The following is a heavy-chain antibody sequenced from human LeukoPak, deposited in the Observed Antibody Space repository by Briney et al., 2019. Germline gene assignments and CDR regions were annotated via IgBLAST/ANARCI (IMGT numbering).Heavy chain of an antibody. Sequence: PGGSLRLSCAASGFTFDDYAMPWVRQAPGKGLEWVSLISGDGGSTYYADSVKGRFTISRDNSNTSLYLQMNSLRTEDSALYYCAKDMNDILTGYFDYWGLGALVAVSS. J-gene: IGHJ4*02. CDR1: GFTFDDYA. CDR3: AKDMNDILTGYFDY. V-gene: IGHV3-43*02. D-gene: IGHD3-9*01. CDR2: ISGDGGST.